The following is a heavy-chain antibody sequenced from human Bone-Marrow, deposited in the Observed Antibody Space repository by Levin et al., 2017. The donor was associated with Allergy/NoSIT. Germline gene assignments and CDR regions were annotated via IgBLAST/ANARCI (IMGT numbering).Heavy chain of an antibody. D-gene: IGHD3-3*01. CDR3: ARAQGIFGVGDR. Sequence: PSETLSLTCAVSGGSFGAYYWSWIRQPPGKGLEWIGEINPFGSTNYNPSLKSRVTLSADRSKNQFSLKLQSVTAADTGVYYCARAQGIFGVGDRWGQGTLVTVSS. J-gene: IGHJ5*02. V-gene: IGHV4-34*01. CDR2: INPFGST. CDR1: GGSFGAYY.